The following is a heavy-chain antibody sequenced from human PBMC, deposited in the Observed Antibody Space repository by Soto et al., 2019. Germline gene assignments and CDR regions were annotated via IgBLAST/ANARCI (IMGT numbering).Heavy chain of an antibody. J-gene: IGHJ4*02. CDR2: INSDGSST. CDR1: GFTFSSYW. CDR3: VRTSLVVAAATREDY. D-gene: IGHD2-15*01. Sequence: EVQLVESGGGLVQPGGSLRLSCAASGFTFSSYWMHWVRQDPGKGLVWVSRINSDGSSTSYADSVKGRFTISRDNAKNTLYLQMNSRRAEDTAVYYCVRTSLVVAAATREDYWGQGTLVTFSS. V-gene: IGHV3-74*01.